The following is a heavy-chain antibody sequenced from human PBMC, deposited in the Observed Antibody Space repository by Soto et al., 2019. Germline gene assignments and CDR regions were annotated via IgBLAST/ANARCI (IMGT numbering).Heavy chain of an antibody. D-gene: IGHD1-1*01. CDR1: GYTFTGYY. CDR3: ARTLMLQKRPYYYYGMDV. V-gene: IGHV1-2*02. CDR2: INPNTGGT. J-gene: IGHJ6*02. Sequence: ASVKVSCKASGYTFTGYYVHWVRQAPGQGLEWMGWINPNTGGTNYAQTFQGRVTMARDTSISTACMELSRLRSDDTAVYYCARTLMLQKRPYYYYGMDVWGQGTTVTVSS.